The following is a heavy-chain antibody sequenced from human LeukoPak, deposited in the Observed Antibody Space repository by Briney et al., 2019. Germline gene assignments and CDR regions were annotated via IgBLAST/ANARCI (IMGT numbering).Heavy chain of an antibody. CDR2: IYSGGRT. J-gene: IGHJ4*02. Sequence: HTGGSLRLSCAASGFSVSSSYMSWVRQAPGKGLEWVSVIYSGGRTYYADSVKGRFTIARDNSRNTLYLQMNSLRAEDTALYYCARDGGAERWLRFFDSWGQGTLVTVSS. D-gene: IGHD5-24*01. CDR3: ARDGGAERWLRFFDS. CDR1: GFSVSSSY. V-gene: IGHV3-53*01.